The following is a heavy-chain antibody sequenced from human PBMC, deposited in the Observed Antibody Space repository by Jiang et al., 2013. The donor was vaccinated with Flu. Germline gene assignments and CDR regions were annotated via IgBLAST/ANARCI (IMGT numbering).Heavy chain of an antibody. Sequence: LLKPSETLSLTCAVYGGSFSGYYWSWIRQPPGKGLEWIGEINHSGSTNYNPSLKSRVTISVDTSKNQFSLKLSSVTAADTAVYYCARGGYTYNGILTGYYDHYFDCWGQGTLVTVSS. CDR1: GGSFSGYY. D-gene: IGHD3-9*01. CDR2: INHSGST. V-gene: IGHV4-34*01. CDR3: ARGGYTYNGILTGYYDHYFDC. J-gene: IGHJ4*02.